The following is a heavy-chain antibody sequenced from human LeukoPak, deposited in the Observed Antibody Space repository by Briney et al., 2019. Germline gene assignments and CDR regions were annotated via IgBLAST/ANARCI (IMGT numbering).Heavy chain of an antibody. CDR2: ISGSGGST. CDR1: GFTFSSYW. V-gene: IGHV3-23*01. D-gene: IGHD1-26*01. CDR3: AKDQLSSGSYYATYYYYGMDV. Sequence: PGGSLRLSCAASGFTFSSYWMHWVRQAPGKGLEWVSAISGSGGSTYYADSVKGRFTISRDNSKNTLYLQMNSLRAEDTAVYYCAKDQLSSGSYYATYYYYGMDVWGQGTTVTVSS. J-gene: IGHJ6*02.